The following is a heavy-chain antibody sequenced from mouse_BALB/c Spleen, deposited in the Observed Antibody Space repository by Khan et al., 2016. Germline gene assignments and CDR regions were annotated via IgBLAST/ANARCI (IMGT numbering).Heavy chain of an antibody. CDR2: IDPANGNT. CDR1: GFNIKDTY. CDR3: AQIDDGYYGFAY. V-gene: IGHV14-3*02. D-gene: IGHD2-3*01. J-gene: IGHJ3*01. Sequence: VQLQQPGAELVKPGASVKLSCTASGFNIKDTYMHWVKQRPEQGLEWIGRIDPANGNTKYDPKFQGKATRTADTSSNTAYLQLSSLTSEDTAVYYCAQIDDGYYGFAYWGQGTLVTVSA.